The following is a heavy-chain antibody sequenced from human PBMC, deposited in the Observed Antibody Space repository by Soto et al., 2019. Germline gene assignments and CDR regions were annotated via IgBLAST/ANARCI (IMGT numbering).Heavy chain of an antibody. CDR2: ISAYHGNT. CDR1: GYTLTSYG. D-gene: IGHD5-12*01. Sequence: QVQLVQSGAEVKKPGASVKVSCKASGYTLTSYGISWVRQAPGQGLEWMGWISAYHGNTNYAQKLQGRVTMTTGTSTRIAYMELRSLRSDDTAVYYCAKTFSGYDFYLQSCGRGTLVTVSS. CDR3: AKTFSGYDFYLQS. J-gene: IGHJ5*02. V-gene: IGHV1-18*01.